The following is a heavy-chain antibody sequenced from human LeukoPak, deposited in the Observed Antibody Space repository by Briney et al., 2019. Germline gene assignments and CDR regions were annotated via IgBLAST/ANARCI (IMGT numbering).Heavy chain of an antibody. Sequence: ASVKVSCKASGYTFTGCYMHWVRRAPGQGLEGMGWINSNSGGTNYAQKFQGRVTMTRDTSISTAYMELSRLRSDDTAVYYCARVGGVVTASGWGQGTLVTVSS. V-gene: IGHV1-2*02. J-gene: IGHJ4*02. CDR3: ARVGGVVTASG. CDR2: INSNSGGT. CDR1: GYTFTGCY. D-gene: IGHD2-21*02.